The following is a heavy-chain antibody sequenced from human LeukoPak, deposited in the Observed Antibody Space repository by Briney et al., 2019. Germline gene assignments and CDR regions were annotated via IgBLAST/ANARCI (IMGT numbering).Heavy chain of an antibody. J-gene: IGHJ4*02. Sequence: SQTLLLTCAISGDSVSSNSAAWNWIRQSPSRGLEWLGRTYYRSKWYNEYAVSVKSRITINPDTSKNQFSLKLSSVTAADTAVYYCARLTRIEEVVGAPNEDYWGQGTLVTVSS. V-gene: IGHV6-1*01. D-gene: IGHD1-26*01. CDR3: ARLTRIEEVVGAPNEDY. CDR2: TYYRSKWYN. CDR1: GDSVSSNSAA.